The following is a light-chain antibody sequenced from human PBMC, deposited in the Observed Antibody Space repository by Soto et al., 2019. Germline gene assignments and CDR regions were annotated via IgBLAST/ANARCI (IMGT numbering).Light chain of an antibody. V-gene: IGKV3-20*01. CDR2: GAS. CDR3: HQHGGTPET. CDR1: QSVSSSY. J-gene: IGKJ1*01. Sequence: EIVLTQSPGTLSLSPGERATLSCRASQSVSSSYLARYQQKPGQAPRLLIYGASSRATGIPDRFSGSGSGTDFLLTISGLEPADSGTYLCHQHGGTPETFGLGTKVDIK.